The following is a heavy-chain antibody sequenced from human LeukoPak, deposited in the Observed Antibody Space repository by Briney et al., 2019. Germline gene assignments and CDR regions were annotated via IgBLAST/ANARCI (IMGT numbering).Heavy chain of an antibody. J-gene: IGHJ4*02. CDR3: ARQPLYCSGGSCYHHFDY. D-gene: IGHD2-15*01. CDR2: ISSSSSTI. CDR1: GFTFSSYS. V-gene: IGHV3-48*04. Sequence: GGSLRLSCAASGFTFSSYSMNWVRQAPGKGLEWVSYISSSSSTIYYADSVKGRFTISRDNAKNSLYLQMNSLRAEDTAVYYCARQPLYCSGGSCYHHFDYWGQGTLVTVSS.